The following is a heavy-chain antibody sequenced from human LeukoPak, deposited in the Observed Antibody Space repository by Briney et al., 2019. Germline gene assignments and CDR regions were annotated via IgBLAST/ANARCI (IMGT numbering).Heavy chain of an antibody. CDR1: GGSVSSGSYY. CDR2: IYYSGST. V-gene: IGHV4-61*01. Sequence: SETLSLTCTVSGGSVSSGSYYWSWIRQPPGKGLEWLGYIYYSGSTNYNPSLKSRVTISVDTSKNQFSLKLSSVTAADTAVYYCARNHRQGDYFGYWGKGTLVTVSS. D-gene: IGHD1-14*01. J-gene: IGHJ4*02. CDR3: ARNHRQGDYFGY.